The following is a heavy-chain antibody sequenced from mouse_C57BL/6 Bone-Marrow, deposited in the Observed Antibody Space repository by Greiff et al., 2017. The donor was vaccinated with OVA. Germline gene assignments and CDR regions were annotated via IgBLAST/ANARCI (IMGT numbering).Heavy chain of an antibody. V-gene: IGHV5-17*01. J-gene: IGHJ4*01. D-gene: IGHD2-2*01. CDR2: ISSGSSTI. CDR3: ARRLLGLRAYYYAMDY. CDR1: GFTFSDYG. Sequence: EVKVVESGGGLVKPGGSLKLSRAASGFTFSDYGMHWVRQAPEKGLEWVAYISSGSSTIYYADTVKGRFTISRDNAKNTLFLQMTSLRSEDTAMDYCARRLLGLRAYYYAMDYWGQGTSVTVSS.